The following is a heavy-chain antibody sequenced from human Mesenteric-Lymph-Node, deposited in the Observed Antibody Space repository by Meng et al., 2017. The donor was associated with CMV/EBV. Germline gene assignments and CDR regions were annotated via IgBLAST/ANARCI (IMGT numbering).Heavy chain of an antibody. CDR1: GFTFNNYA. CDR2: IYSDGSST. J-gene: IGHJ3*02. Sequence: GESLKISCAASGFTFNNYAMNWVRQAPEKGLEWVSLIYSDGSSTYYADSVKGRFTIFRDNSKNTLYLQMNTLRAEDTAVYYCAKVLYVTAVAEGFDIWGQGTLVTVSS. CDR3: AKVLYVTAVAEGFDI. D-gene: IGHD6-19*01. V-gene: IGHV3-23*03.